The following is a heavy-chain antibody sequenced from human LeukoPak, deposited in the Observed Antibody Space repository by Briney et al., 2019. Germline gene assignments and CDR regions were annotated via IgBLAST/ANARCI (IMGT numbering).Heavy chain of an antibody. CDR2: IYYSGST. D-gene: IGHD3-22*01. Sequence: SETLSLTCTVSGVSVSSGSYYWSWIRQPPGKGLEWVGYIYYSGSTNYNPSLKSRVTISVDTSKNQFSLKLSSVTAADTAVYYCARAREYYDSSGYYFFDYWGQGTLVTVSS. V-gene: IGHV4-61*01. J-gene: IGHJ4*02. CDR3: ARAREYYDSSGYYFFDY. CDR1: GVSVSSGSYY.